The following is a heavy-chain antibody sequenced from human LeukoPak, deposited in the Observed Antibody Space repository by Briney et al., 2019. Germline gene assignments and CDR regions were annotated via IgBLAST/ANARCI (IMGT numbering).Heavy chain of an antibody. D-gene: IGHD6-19*01. CDR1: GITFSSFV. V-gene: IGHV3-30-3*01. J-gene: IGHJ5*02. CDR3: AREITVAGNDRRFDP. Sequence: GTSLRLSCAASGITFSSFVTHWVRQPPGKGLEWVAVISHDGNTKMYSDSVKGRFTIFRDDSKNTLYLQMNSLRPEDTAMYYCAREITVAGNDRRFDPWGQGTLVSVSS. CDR2: ISHDGNTK.